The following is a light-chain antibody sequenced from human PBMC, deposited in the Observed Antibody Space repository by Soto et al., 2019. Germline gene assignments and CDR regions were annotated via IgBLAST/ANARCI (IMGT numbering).Light chain of an antibody. CDR1: SRDVALYNH. Sequence: QSALTQPASVSGSPGQSITISCTGTSRDVALYNHVSWYQHHPVKAPQLIIYEHNKRPPGVSSRFSASTSGVTASLTISGLQADDEADYHCSSYAGTDDFIIFGGGTKVTVL. V-gene: IGLV2-23*01. CDR3: SSYAGTDDFII. CDR2: EHN. J-gene: IGLJ2*01.